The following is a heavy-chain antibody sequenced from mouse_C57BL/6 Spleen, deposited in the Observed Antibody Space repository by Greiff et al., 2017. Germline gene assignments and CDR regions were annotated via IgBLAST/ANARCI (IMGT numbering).Heavy chain of an antibody. D-gene: IGHD1-1*01. Sequence: QVQLQQPGAELVKPGASVKMSCKASGYTFTSYWITWVKQRPGQGLEWIGDIYPGSGSTNYNEKFKSKATLTVDTSSSTAYMQLSSLTSEDSAVEYCAREISITTVGATGDAMDYWGQGTSVTVSS. CDR2: IYPGSGST. CDR1: GYTFTSYW. CDR3: AREISITTVGATGDAMDY. J-gene: IGHJ4*01. V-gene: IGHV1-55*01.